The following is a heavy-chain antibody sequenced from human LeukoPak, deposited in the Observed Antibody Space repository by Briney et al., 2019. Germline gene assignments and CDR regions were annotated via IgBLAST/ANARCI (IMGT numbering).Heavy chain of an antibody. CDR2: IYYSGST. D-gene: IGHD3-16*02. CDR3: AREGLAYDYVWGSYRSRGDFDY. Sequence: PSETLSLTCTVSGGSISSYYWSWIRQPPGKGLEWIGYIYYSGSTNYNPSLKSRVTISVDTSKNQFSLKLSSVTAADTAVYYCAREGLAYDYVWGSYRSRGDFDYWGQGTLVTVSS. J-gene: IGHJ4*02. V-gene: IGHV4-59*12. CDR1: GGSISSYY.